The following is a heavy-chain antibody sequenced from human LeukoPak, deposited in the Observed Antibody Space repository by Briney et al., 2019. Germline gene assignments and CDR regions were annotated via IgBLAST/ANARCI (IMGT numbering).Heavy chain of an antibody. V-gene: IGHV3-11*01. D-gene: IGHD4-17*01. Sequence: PGGSLRLSCAASGFTFSDYYMSWIRQAPGKGLEWVSYISSSGSTKYYADSVKGRFTISRDNAKNSLYLQMNSLRAEDTAVYYCARDRVYRSGDYVERWFDPWGQGTLVTVSS. CDR1: GFTFSDYY. CDR2: ISSSGSTK. CDR3: ARDRVYRSGDYVERWFDP. J-gene: IGHJ5*02.